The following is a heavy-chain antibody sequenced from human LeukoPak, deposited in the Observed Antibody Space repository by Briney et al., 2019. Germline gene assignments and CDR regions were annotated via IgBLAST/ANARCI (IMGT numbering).Heavy chain of an antibody. Sequence: SETLSLTCAVYGGSFSGYYWSWIRQPPGKGLEWIGEINHSGSTNYNPSLKSRVTISVDTSKNQFSLKLSSVTAADTAVYYCARAFYSSSWYSNYYYYMDVWGKGTTVTVSS. D-gene: IGHD6-13*01. CDR3: ARAFYSSSWYSNYYYYMDV. V-gene: IGHV4-34*01. CDR2: INHSGST. J-gene: IGHJ6*03. CDR1: GGSFSGYY.